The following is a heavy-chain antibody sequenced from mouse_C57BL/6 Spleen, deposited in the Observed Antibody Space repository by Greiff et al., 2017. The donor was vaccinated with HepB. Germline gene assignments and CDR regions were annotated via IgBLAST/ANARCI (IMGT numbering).Heavy chain of an antibody. Sequence: EVKLVESGPELVKPGASVKISCKASGYTFTDYYMNWVKQSHGKSLEWIGDINPNNGGTSYNQKFKGKATLTVDKSSSTAYMELRSLTSEDSAVYYCARGDDYEGAYWGQGTLVTVSA. V-gene: IGHV1-26*01. J-gene: IGHJ3*01. CDR3: ARGDDYEGAY. D-gene: IGHD2-4*01. CDR2: INPNNGGT. CDR1: GYTFTDYY.